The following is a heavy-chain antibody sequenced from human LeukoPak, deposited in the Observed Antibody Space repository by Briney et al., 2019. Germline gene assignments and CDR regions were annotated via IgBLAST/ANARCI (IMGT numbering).Heavy chain of an antibody. Sequence: SETLSLTCTVSGGSISSYYWSWIRQPAGKGLEWIGRIYTSGSTNYNPSLKSRVTMSVDTSKNQFSPKLSSVTAADTAVYYCARALRYCSGGSCFHNWFDPWGQGTLVTVSS. CDR3: ARALRYCSGGSCFHNWFDP. CDR1: GGSISSYY. J-gene: IGHJ5*02. V-gene: IGHV4-4*07. CDR2: IYTSGST. D-gene: IGHD2-15*01.